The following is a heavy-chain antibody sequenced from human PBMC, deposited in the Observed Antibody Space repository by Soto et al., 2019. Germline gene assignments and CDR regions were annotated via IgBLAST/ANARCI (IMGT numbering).Heavy chain of an antibody. J-gene: IGHJ4*02. CDR1: GFTFSSYA. Sequence: EVQLLESGGGLVQPGGSLRLSCAASGFTFSSYAMSWVRQAPGKGLEWVSAISGSGGSTYYAHSVKGRFTISRDNSKNTLYLQINSLRADDPAVYDCATDVARLGTGFDYWGQGTLVTVSS. CDR2: ISGSGGST. CDR3: ATDVARLGTGFDY. D-gene: IGHD1-1*01. V-gene: IGHV3-23*01.